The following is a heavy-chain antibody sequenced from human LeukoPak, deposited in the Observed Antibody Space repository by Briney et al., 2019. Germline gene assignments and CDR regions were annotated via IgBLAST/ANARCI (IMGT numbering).Heavy chain of an antibody. D-gene: IGHD6-19*01. J-gene: IGHJ6*02. CDR1: GGSISSHY. V-gene: IGHV4-59*11. CDR2: IYYSGST. CDR3: ARAPLYSGGSGWSIYYFYAMDV. Sequence: SETLSLTCTVSGGSISSHYWSWIRPPPGKGRDGIGYIYYSGSTNYNPSLKSRVTISVDTSKNQFSLKLSSVTAADAAVYYCARAPLYSGGSGWSIYYFYAMDVWGQGTTVTVSS.